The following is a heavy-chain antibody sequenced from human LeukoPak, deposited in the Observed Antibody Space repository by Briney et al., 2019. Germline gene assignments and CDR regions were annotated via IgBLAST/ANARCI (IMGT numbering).Heavy chain of an antibody. V-gene: IGHV4-38-2*02. CDR3: AGYQPLLRWFDP. D-gene: IGHD2-2*01. CDR1: GYSISSGYY. Sequence: PSETLSLTCTVSGYSISSGYYWGWIRQPPGKGLEWIGSIYHSGSTYYNPSLKSRVTISVDTSKNQFSLKLSSVTAADTAVYYCAGYQPLLRWFDPWGQGTLVTVSS. J-gene: IGHJ5*02. CDR2: IYHSGST.